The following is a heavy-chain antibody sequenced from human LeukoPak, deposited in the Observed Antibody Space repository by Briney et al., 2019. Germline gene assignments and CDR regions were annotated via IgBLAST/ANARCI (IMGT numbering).Heavy chain of an antibody. Sequence: GGSLRLSCAASGFTFSSYAMSWVRQAPGKGLEWVSAISGSGGSTYYADSVKGRFTISRDNSKNTVYLQMNSLRAEDTAIYYCAKEKTYYYDSSGCFDYWGQGTLVTVSS. CDR2: ISGSGGST. CDR3: AKEKTYYYDSSGCFDY. CDR1: GFTFSSYA. J-gene: IGHJ4*02. V-gene: IGHV3-23*01. D-gene: IGHD3-22*01.